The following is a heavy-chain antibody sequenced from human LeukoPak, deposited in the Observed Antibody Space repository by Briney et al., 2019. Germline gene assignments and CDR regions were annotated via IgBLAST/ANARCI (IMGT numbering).Heavy chain of an antibody. CDR2: ISSSGST. V-gene: IGHV3-23*01. D-gene: IGHD4-17*01. Sequence: GGSLRLSCAASGFTFSSYAMSWVRQAPGKGLEWVSTISSSGSTYYADSVKGRFTISRDNSKNTLYLQMSSLRAEDTAVYYCAKDPYGDYASFDYWGQGTLVTVSS. J-gene: IGHJ4*02. CDR3: AKDPYGDYASFDY. CDR1: GFTFSSYA.